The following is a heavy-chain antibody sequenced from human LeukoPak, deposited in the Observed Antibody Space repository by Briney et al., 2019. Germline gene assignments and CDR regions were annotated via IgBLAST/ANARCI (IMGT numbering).Heavy chain of an antibody. V-gene: IGHV4-59*01. CDR1: GGSISSYY. CDR3: AGEGATHDAFDI. CDR2: IYCSGST. J-gene: IGHJ3*02. Sequence: SEALSLTCTVSGGSISSYYWSWIRQPPGKGLEWIGYIYCSGSTNYNPSLKSRVTISVDTSKNQFSLKLSSVTAADTAVYYCAGEGATHDAFDIWGQGTMVTVSS. D-gene: IGHD1-26*01.